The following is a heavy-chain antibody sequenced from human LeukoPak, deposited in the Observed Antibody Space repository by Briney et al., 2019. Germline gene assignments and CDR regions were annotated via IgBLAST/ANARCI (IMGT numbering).Heavy chain of an antibody. CDR1: GYTFTGYY. CDR2: INPNSGGT. V-gene: IGHV1-2*02. Sequence: ASVKVSRKASGYTFTGYYMHWVRQAPGQGLEWMGWINPNSGGTNYAQKFQGRVTMTRDTSISTAYMELSRLRSDDTAVYYCAREIWQQLVFGFDYWGQGTLVTVSS. J-gene: IGHJ4*02. D-gene: IGHD6-13*01. CDR3: AREIWQQLVFGFDY.